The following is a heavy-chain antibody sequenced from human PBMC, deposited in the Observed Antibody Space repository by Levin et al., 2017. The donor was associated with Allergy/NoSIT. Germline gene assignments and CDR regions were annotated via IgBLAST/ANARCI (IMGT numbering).Heavy chain of an antibody. V-gene: IGHV1-46*01. Sequence: GESLKISCKASGYTFTTYYLHWVRQAPGQGLEWLGVINPAGGSTIYAQNFQGRVTMTRDTSTSTVYLELSGLTSEDTAMYYCARARYLAVVPGTGSWFDPWGQGTLVTVSS. CDR3: ARARYLAVVPGTGSWFDP. J-gene: IGHJ5*02. CDR2: INPAGGST. D-gene: IGHD6-19*01. CDR1: GYTFTTYY.